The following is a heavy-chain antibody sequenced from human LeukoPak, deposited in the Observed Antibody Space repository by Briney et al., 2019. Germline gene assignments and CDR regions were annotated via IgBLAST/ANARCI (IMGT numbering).Heavy chain of an antibody. Sequence: GGSLRLSCAASGFTFSSYWMHWVRQAPGKGLVWVSRTSSDGSTTTYADSVKGRFTISRDNAKNTLYLQMNSLRAEDTAVYYCARPRAGYSVFDYWGQGTPVTVSS. V-gene: IGHV3-74*01. J-gene: IGHJ4*02. CDR2: TSSDGSTT. CDR1: GFTFSSYW. CDR3: ARPRAGYSVFDY. D-gene: IGHD6-13*01.